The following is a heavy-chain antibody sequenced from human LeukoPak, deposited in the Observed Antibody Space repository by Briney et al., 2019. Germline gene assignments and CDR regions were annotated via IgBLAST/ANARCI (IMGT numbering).Heavy chain of an antibody. V-gene: IGHV3-23*01. D-gene: IGHD5-12*01. CDR2: ISGSGGST. CDR1: GFTFSGDY. J-gene: IGHJ3*01. CDR3: AKSVPYSGYDC. Sequence: GGSLRLSCVVSGFTFSGDYISWFRQAPGKGLEWVSAISGSGGSTYYADSVKGRFTISRDNSKNTLYLQMNSLRAEDTAVYYCAKSVPYSGYDCWGQGTMVTVSS.